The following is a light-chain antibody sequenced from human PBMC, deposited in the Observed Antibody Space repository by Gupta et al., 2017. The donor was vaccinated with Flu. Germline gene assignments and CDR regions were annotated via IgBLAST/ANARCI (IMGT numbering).Light chain of an antibody. Sequence: VTLGQPASISCSASQGRGNRDGNTYLDWFQQRPGQSPRRLIYKGSNRYSGVPDRISGSGSCADFRLKISRGEAEDVVIYYCSQRKYCPQTLGQGTKVEIK. J-gene: IGKJ1*01. V-gene: IGKV2-30*01. CDR2: KGS. CDR1: QGRGNRDGNTY. CDR3: SQRKYCPQT.